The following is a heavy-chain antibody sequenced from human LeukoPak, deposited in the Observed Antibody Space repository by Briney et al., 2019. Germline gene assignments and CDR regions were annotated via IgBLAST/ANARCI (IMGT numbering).Heavy chain of an antibody. D-gene: IGHD4-23*01. V-gene: IGHV3-30*02. CDR3: AKGLYAGGNTFFDY. J-gene: IGHJ4*02. CDR1: GFAFSTYG. CDR2: IQSDGSSK. Sequence: GGSLRLSCAASGFAFSTYGMHWVRQGPGKGLGWVSFIQSDGSSKHYAESVKGRFTISRDNSKNTVYLQMNSLRVDDTAVFYCAKGLYAGGNTFFDYWGQGTLVIVSS.